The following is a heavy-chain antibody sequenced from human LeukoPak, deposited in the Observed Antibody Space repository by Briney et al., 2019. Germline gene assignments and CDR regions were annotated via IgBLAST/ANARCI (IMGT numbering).Heavy chain of an antibody. V-gene: IGHV4-4*07. CDR2: IYTSRGT. Sequence: SETLSLTCTDSGGSISSYYMSWIRQPAGQGLEWIGRIYTSRGTDYNPSLKSRVTMPADKSTNHPSLKLSSVTGADTAVYYCAGADGWRGDRFDYWGQGALVTVSS. J-gene: IGHJ4*02. CDR3: AGADGWRGDRFDY. D-gene: IGHD3-10*01. CDR1: GGSISSYY.